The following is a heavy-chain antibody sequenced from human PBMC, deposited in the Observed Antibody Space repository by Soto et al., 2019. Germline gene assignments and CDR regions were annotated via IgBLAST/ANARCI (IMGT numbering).Heavy chain of an antibody. V-gene: IGHV4-4*07. CDR2: IYTSGST. CDR1: GGSISRYY. Sequence: ETLSLAWTVSGGSISRYYGSWIRQPAGKGLEWIGRIYTSGSTNYNPSLKSRVTMSVDTSKNQFSLKLSSVTAADTAVYYCAREGIAVAGTYYYGMDVWGQGTTVTVSS. J-gene: IGHJ6*02. CDR3: AREGIAVAGTYYYGMDV. D-gene: IGHD6-19*01.